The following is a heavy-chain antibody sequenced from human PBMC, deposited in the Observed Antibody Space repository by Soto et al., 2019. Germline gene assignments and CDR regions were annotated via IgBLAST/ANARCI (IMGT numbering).Heavy chain of an antibody. CDR1: GFTFSSYA. V-gene: IGHV3-30-3*01. D-gene: IGHD6-13*01. CDR2: ISYDGSNK. CDR3: ARVGRIAAAGIYYYYYYGMDV. Sequence: QVQLVESGGGVVQPGRSLRLSCAASGFTFSSYAMHWVRQAPGKGLEWVAVISYDGSNKYYADSVKGRFTISRDNSKNTLYLQINSLRAEHTAVYYCARVGRIAAAGIYYYYYYGMDVWGQGTTVTVSS. J-gene: IGHJ6*02.